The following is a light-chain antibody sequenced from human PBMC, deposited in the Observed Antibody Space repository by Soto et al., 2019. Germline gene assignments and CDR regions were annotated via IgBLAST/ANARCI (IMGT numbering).Light chain of an antibody. CDR3: QQYDSTRWT. Sequence: DIVMTQSPDSLAVSLGERATINCKSSQSVLYSSNNKNYLAWYQQKPGQPPKLLIYWASTRDSGVPDRFSGSGSGTDFTLTISSLQAEDLAVYYCQQYDSTRWTFGEGTKVEIK. J-gene: IGKJ1*01. V-gene: IGKV4-1*01. CDR1: QSVLYSSNNKNY. CDR2: WAS.